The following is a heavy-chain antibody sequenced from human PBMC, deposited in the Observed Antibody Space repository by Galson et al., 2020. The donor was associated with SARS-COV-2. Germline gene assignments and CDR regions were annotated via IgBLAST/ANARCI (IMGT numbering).Heavy chain of an antibody. D-gene: IGHD2-2*01. Sequence: GRSLRLSCAASGFTFSSYGMHWVRQAPGKGLEGVAVISYDGSNKYYADSVKGRFTISRDNSKNTLYLQMNSLRAEDTAVYYCAKDPEGVVVPAAPYFDYWGQGTLVTVS. CDR1: GFTFSSYG. CDR2: ISYDGSNK. J-gene: IGHJ4*02. V-gene: IGHV3-30*18. CDR3: AKDPEGVVVPAAPYFDY.